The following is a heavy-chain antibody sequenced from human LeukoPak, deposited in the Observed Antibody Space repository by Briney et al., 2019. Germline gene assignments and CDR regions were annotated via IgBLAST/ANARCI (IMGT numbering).Heavy chain of an antibody. Sequence: SETLSLTCAVYGGSFSGYYWSWIRQPPGKGLEWIGEINHSGSTNYNPSLKSRVTISVDTSKNQFPLKLSSVTAADTAVYYCARGLVGATPFFDYWGQGTLVTVSS. CDR1: GGSFSGYY. CDR2: INHSGST. V-gene: IGHV4-34*01. J-gene: IGHJ4*02. CDR3: ARGLVGATPFFDY. D-gene: IGHD1-26*01.